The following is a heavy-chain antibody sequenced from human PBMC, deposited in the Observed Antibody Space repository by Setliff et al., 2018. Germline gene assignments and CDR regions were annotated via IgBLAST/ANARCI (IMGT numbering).Heavy chain of an antibody. J-gene: IGHJ6*03. CDR3: VREGVDSRSSTDYRYYMDV. D-gene: IGHD3-22*01. CDR2: ISA. CDR1: GYIFSSYG. Sequence: ASVKVSCKASGYIFSSYGINWVRQAPGQGLEWMGWISAYARKFQGRVIMTTDTSMNTAYMELRSLRSDDTAIYYCVREGVDSRSSTDYRYYMDVWGKGTTVTVSS. V-gene: IGHV1-18*01.